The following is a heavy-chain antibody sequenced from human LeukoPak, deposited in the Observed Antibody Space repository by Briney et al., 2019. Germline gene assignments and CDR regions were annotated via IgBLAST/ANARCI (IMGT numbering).Heavy chain of an antibody. V-gene: IGHV3-74*01. Sequence: GESLRLSCAASGFTFSSYWMHWVRQAPGKGLVWVSRINSDGSTTTYADSVKGRFTISRDNAKNTLYLQMNSLRAEDTAVYYCARASDSSGYYDYWGQGTLVTVSS. CDR1: GFTFSSYW. D-gene: IGHD3-22*01. J-gene: IGHJ4*02. CDR2: INSDGSTT. CDR3: ARASDSSGYYDY.